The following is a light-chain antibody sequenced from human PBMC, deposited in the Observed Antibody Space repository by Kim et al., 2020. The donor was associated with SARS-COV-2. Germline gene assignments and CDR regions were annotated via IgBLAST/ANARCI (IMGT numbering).Light chain of an antibody. V-gene: IGLV1-44*01. Sequence: QSVLTQPLSASGTPGQRVTISCSGSSSNIGSNTVTWYQQLPGTAPKLLIYTNDQRPSGVPDRFSGSKSGTSASLAISGLQSEDEADYYCAAWDDSLNGYVFGTGTKVTVL. CDR3: AAWDDSLNGYV. CDR1: SSNIGSNT. CDR2: TND. J-gene: IGLJ1*01.